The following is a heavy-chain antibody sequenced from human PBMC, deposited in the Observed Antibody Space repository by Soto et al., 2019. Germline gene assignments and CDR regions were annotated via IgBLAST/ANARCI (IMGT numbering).Heavy chain of an antibody. J-gene: IGHJ6*04. V-gene: IGHV1-18*01. CDR1: GYTFTIYG. CDR3: AKNGHPPSYYYGRGV. CDR2: INPNSGGT. Sequence: ASVKVSCKASGYTFTIYGINWVRQAPGQGLEWMGWINPNSGGTNYAQKLQGRVTMTTDTSTSTAYMELRSLTSDDTAIYYWAKNGHPPSYYYGRGVWGKGPRVPASS. D-gene: IGHD2-8*01.